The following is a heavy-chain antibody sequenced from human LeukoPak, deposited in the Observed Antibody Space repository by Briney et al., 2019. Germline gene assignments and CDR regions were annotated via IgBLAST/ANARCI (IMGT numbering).Heavy chain of an antibody. J-gene: IGHJ4*02. CDR2: ISSSSSTI. Sequence: PGGSLRLSCAASGFTFSSYSMNWVRQAPGKGLEWVSYISSSSSTIYYADSVKGRFTISRDNAKNSLYLQMNSLRAEDTAVYYCAREISWIQPYRDYWGQGTLVTVSS. CDR3: AREISWIQPYRDY. D-gene: IGHD5-18*01. V-gene: IGHV3-48*01. CDR1: GFTFSSYS.